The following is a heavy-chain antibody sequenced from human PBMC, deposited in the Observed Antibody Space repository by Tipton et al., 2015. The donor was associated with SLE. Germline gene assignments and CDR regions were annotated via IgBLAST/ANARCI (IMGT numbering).Heavy chain of an antibody. V-gene: IGHV3-23*01. D-gene: IGHD3-10*01. J-gene: IGHJ5*02. CDR3: AKDKWFRELFKLGLFDP. CDR1: GFTVSEYA. Sequence: SLRLSCAASGFTVSEYAMNWVRQAPGQGLEWVAGINAGGLGTYYADSVKGRFTISRDNSKNTLYLQMNSLRAEDTALYYCAKDKWFRELFKLGLFDPWGQGTLVTVSS. CDR2: INAGGLGT.